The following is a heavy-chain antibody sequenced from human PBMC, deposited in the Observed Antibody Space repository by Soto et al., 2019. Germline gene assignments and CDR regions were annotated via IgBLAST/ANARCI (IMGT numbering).Heavy chain of an antibody. CDR2: ISSDGKNT. CDR3: ARDQTVLWFDP. Sequence: QVQLVESGGGVVQPGRSLSLSCAASRFTFRSYAMHWVRQAPGKGLEWVAVISSDGKNTHYADSVRGRFTISRDDPNNTLYVQMDSLRAEDTAVYYCARDQTVLWFDPWGQGTLVTVSS. CDR1: RFTFRSYA. D-gene: IGHD4-4*01. J-gene: IGHJ5*02. V-gene: IGHV3-30*04.